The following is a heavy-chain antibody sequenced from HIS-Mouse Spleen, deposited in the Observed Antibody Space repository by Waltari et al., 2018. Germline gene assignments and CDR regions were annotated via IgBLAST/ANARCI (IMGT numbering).Heavy chain of an antibody. J-gene: IGHJ4*02. V-gene: IGHV3-33*06. CDR2: IWYDGSNK. D-gene: IGHD2-8*01. Sequence: QVQLVESGGGVVQPGRSLRLSCAASGFTFSSYGMHWVRQAPGKGVGGVAVIWYDGSNKYYADSVKGRFTISRDNSKNTLYLQMNSLRAEDTAVYYCAKGGLMVYAIGDYWGQGTLVTVSS. CDR1: GFTFSSYG. CDR3: AKGGLMVYAIGDY.